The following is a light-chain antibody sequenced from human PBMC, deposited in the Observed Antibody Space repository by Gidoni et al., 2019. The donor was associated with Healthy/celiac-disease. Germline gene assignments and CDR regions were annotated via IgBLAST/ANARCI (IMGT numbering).Light chain of an antibody. CDR1: QSISSW. CDR3: QQYNSYSQT. CDR2: DAS. Sequence: DIKMTQSPSTLSASVGDRVTITCRASQSISSWLAWYQQKPGKAPKLLIYDASSLESGVPSRFSGSGSGTEFTLTISSLQPDDFATYYCQQYNSYSQTFGQXTKVEIK. J-gene: IGKJ1*01. V-gene: IGKV1-5*01.